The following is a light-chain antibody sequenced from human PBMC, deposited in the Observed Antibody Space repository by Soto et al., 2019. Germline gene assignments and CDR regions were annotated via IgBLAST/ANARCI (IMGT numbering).Light chain of an antibody. CDR1: QGIGND. CDR3: LQHNSDPRS. V-gene: IGKV1-17*01. J-gene: IGKJ1*01. CDR2: SAS. Sequence: DIQMTQSPSSLSASVGDRVTITCRASQGIGNDLGWYQQKPGKAPKRLIYSASTLHSGVPSRFSGSGSGAEVTLTICSLQPEYLATYSCLQHNSDPRSCGHGTNVEIK.